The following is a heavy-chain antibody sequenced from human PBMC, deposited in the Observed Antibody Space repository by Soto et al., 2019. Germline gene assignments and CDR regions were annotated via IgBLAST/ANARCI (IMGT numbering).Heavy chain of an antibody. CDR1: GGSFSGYY. J-gene: IGHJ6*03. CDR2: INHSGST. CDR3: ARGGDCSVGSCLTAYYYYYMXV. D-gene: IGHD2-15*01. Sequence: SETLSLTCAVYGGSFSGYYWSWIRQPPGKGLEWIGEINHSGSTNYNPSLKSRVTISVDTSKNQFSLKLSSVTAADTAVYYCARGGDCSVGSCLTAYYYYYMXVWGKGTTVTVSS. V-gene: IGHV4-34*01.